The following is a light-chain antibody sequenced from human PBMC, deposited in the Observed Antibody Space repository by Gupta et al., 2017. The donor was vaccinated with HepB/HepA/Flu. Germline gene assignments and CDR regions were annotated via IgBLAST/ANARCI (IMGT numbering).Light chain of an antibody. CDR1: SSNIGSNA. Sequence: SVLTQPPSASGPPGQRVTISCSGSSSNIGSNAVIWYQQFPGTAPKLLIYSNNQRPSGVPDRFSGSKSGTSAALATSGLQSEDEADYYCAAWDDSLNGWVFGGGTKLTVL. V-gene: IGLV1-44*01. J-gene: IGLJ3*02. CDR3: AAWDDSLNGWV. CDR2: SNN.